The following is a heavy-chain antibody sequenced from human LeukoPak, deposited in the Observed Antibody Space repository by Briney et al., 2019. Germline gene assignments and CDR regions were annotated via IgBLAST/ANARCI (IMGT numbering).Heavy chain of an antibody. D-gene: IGHD1-26*01. J-gene: IGHJ3*02. CDR2: ISAYNGNT. Sequence: ASVKVSCKASGYTFTSYGISWVRQAPGQGLEWMGWISAYNGNTNYAQKLQGRVTMTTDTSTSTAYMELSRLRSDDTAVYYCAREKLAYSGSYPHAFDIWGQGTMVTVSS. V-gene: IGHV1-18*01. CDR3: AREKLAYSGSYPHAFDI. CDR1: GYTFTSYG.